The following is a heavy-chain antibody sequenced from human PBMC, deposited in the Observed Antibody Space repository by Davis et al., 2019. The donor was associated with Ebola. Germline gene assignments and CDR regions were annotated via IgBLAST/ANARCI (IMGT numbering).Heavy chain of an antibody. J-gene: IGHJ6*02. CDR3: ARDYLRYGMDV. CDR1: GYTFTSYG. Sequence: SVKVSCKASGYTFTSYGISWVRQAPGQGLEWMGGIIPIFGTANYAQKFQGRVTITADESTSTAYMELSSLRSEDTAVYYCARDYLRYGMDVWGQGTTVTVSS. V-gene: IGHV1-69*13. CDR2: IIPIFGTA.